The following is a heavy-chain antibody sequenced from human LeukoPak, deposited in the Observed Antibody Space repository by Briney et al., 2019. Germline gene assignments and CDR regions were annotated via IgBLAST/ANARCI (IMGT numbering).Heavy chain of an antibody. J-gene: IGHJ4*02. V-gene: IGHV4-59*08. CDR2: IYYSGST. CDR3: AGVEDSSGYYYIDY. Sequence: PSETLSLTCTVSGGSISSYYWSWIRQPPGKGLEWIGYIYYSGSTNYNPSLKSRVTISVDTSKNQFSLKLSSVTAADTAVYYCAGVEDSSGYYYIDYWGQGTLVTVSS. CDR1: GGSISSYY. D-gene: IGHD3-22*01.